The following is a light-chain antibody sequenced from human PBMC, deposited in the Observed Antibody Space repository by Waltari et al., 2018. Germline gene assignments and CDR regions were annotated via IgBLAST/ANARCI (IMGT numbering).Light chain of an antibody. CDR3: QQSYSTPRT. CDR2: AAS. J-gene: IGKJ2*01. Sequence: DIQMTQSPSSLSASVGDRVTIPCRASQSISTFLNWYQQRPGKAPELLIYAASSLQSGVPSGFSGSGSGTDFTLTISSLQPEDFATYYCQQSYSTPRTFGQGTKLEIK. V-gene: IGKV1-39*01. CDR1: QSISTF.